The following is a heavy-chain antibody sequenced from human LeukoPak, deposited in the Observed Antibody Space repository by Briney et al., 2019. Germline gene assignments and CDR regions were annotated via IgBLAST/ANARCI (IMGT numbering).Heavy chain of an antibody. D-gene: IGHD2-2*01. CDR1: RVSISSYS. J-gene: IGHJ6*03. V-gene: IGHV4-4*07. CDR3: ARDRSQLLSPNYYYMDV. Sequence: SETLSLTCTVSRVSISSYSWSWIRQPAGKGLEWIGRIYTSVGNTYYNPSLKSRVTISVGKSKNQFSLRLSSVTAADTAVYYCARDRSQLLSPNYYYMDVWGTGTTVTVPS. CDR2: IYTSVGNT.